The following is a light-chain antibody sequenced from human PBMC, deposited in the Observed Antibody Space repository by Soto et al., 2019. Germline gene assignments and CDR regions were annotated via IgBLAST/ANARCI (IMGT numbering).Light chain of an antibody. Sequence: QSALTQPASVSGSLGQSITISCTGTSSDVGAYDYVSWYQQYPGKVPKLILYDVNYRPSGVYNRFSGSKSGNTASLTISGLQAEDETDYYCSAHTSSGTRVFGTGTKLTVL. CDR2: DVN. J-gene: IGLJ1*01. CDR1: SSDVGAYDY. V-gene: IGLV2-14*03. CDR3: SAHTSSGTRV.